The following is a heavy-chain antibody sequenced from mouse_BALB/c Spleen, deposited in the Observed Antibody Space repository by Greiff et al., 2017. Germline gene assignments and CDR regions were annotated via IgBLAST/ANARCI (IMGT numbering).Heavy chain of an antibody. CDR3: ARQLGHGAMDY. CDR2: IDPANGNT. J-gene: IGHJ4*01. CDR1: GFNIKDTY. D-gene: IGHD3-1*01. Sequence: LQESGAELVKPGASVKLSCTASGFNIKDTYMHWVKQRPEPGLEWIGRIDPANGNTKYDPKFQGKATITADTSSNTAYLQLSSLTSEDTAVYYCARQLGHGAMDYWGQGTSVTVSS. V-gene: IGHV14-3*02.